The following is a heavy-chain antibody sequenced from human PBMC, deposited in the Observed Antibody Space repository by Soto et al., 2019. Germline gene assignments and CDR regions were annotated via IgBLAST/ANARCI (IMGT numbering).Heavy chain of an antibody. V-gene: IGHV1-69*13. CDR1: GGTFSSYA. CDR2: IIPIFGTA. D-gene: IGHD1-26*01. CDR3: AREGIVGATYYYYGMDV. Sequence: SVKVSCKASGGTFSSYAISWVRQAPGQGLEWMGGIIPIFGTANYAQKFQGRVTITADESTSTAYMELSSLRSEDTAAYYCAREGIVGATYYYYGMDVWGQGTTVTVSS. J-gene: IGHJ6*02.